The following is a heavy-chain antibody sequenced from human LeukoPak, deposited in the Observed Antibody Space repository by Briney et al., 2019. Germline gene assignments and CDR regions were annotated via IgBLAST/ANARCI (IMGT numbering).Heavy chain of an antibody. Sequence: GGSLRLSCAASGFTFSSYVLSWVRQGPGKGLEWVSTFSGSAGSTYYADSVKGRFIISRDTSNNTLYLQMNSLRAEDTAVYYCARDSSSRDNYFDYWGQGTLVTVSS. CDR2: FSGSAGST. CDR1: GFTFSSYV. J-gene: IGHJ4*02. D-gene: IGHD6-6*01. CDR3: ARDSSSRDNYFDY. V-gene: IGHV3-23*01.